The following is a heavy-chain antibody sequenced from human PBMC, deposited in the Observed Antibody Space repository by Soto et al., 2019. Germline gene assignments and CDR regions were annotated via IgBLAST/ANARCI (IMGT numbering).Heavy chain of an antibody. D-gene: IGHD2-15*01. J-gene: IGHJ3*02. CDR2: IYKDFT. CDR1: GFTVTDIY. CDR3: AREPRYCSDGSCSIMGDAFDI. Sequence: EVQLVESGGGLVQPGGSLRLSCVASGFTVTDIYMNWVRQAPGKGLEWVSVIYKDFTDYADFVKGRFSVSTDSSKNALYLQMDNLRAEDTALYYCAREPRYCSDGSCSIMGDAFDIWGQGAMVTVSS. V-gene: IGHV3-66*01.